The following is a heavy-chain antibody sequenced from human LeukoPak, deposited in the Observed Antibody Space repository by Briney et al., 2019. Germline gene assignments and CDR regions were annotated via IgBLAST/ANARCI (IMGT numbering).Heavy chain of an antibody. Sequence: EASVTVSCKASGYTSTSYGISWVRHAPGQGLEWMGWISAYNGNTNYAQKLQGRVTMTTDTSTSTAYMELRSLRSDDTAVYYCARGGEYQLLLDYWGQGTLVTVSS. CDR3: ARGGEYQLLLDY. V-gene: IGHV1-18*01. CDR1: GYTSTSYG. D-gene: IGHD2-2*01. J-gene: IGHJ4*02. CDR2: ISAYNGNT.